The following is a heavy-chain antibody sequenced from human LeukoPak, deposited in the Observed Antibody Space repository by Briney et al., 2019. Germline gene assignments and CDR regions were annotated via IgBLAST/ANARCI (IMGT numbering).Heavy chain of an antibody. V-gene: IGHV4-34*01. J-gene: IGHJ4*02. Sequence: SETLSLTCAVYGGSFSGYYWSWIRQPPGKGLEWIGEINHSGSTNYNPSLKSRVTISVDTSKNQFSLKLSSVTAADTAVYYCAKGGPLYYDFWSGYYLDYWGQGTLVTVSS. CDR3: AKGGPLYYDFWSGYYLDY. CDR1: GGSFSGYY. CDR2: INHSGST. D-gene: IGHD3-3*01.